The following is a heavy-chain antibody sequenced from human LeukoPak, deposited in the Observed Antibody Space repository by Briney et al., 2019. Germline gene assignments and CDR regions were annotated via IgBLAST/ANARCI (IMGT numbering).Heavy chain of an antibody. CDR1: GFTFSSYA. J-gene: IGHJ4*02. Sequence: PGGSLRPSCAASGFTFSSYAMSWVRQAPGKGLEWVSAISGSGGNTFYADSVKGRFTISRDNSKNTLYLQVNSLRAEDTAVYYCAKEGTYSSSWYALYYFDYWGQGTLVTVSS. CDR2: ISGSGGNT. V-gene: IGHV3-23*01. CDR3: AKEGTYSSSWYALYYFDY. D-gene: IGHD6-13*01.